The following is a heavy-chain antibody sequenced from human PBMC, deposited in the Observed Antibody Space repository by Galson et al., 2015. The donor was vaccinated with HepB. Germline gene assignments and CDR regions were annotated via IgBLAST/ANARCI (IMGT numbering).Heavy chain of an antibody. CDR2: INPNSGGR. J-gene: IGHJ6*02. CDR1: GYTFTGYY. V-gene: IGHV1-2*02. CDR3: TRDPRGGLPLAMFGMDV. D-gene: IGHD3-10*02. Sequence: SVKVSCKASGYTFTGYYLHWVRQAPGQGLEWMGWINPNSGGRNYAQKFQGRVTMTRDTSISTAYLELSSLRSDDTAVYYCTRDPRGGLPLAMFGMDVWGQGTTVTVSS.